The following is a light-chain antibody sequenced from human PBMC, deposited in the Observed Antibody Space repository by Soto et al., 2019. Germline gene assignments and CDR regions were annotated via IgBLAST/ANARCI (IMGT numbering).Light chain of an antibody. CDR3: QQYGSSPWT. CDR2: GAS. CDR1: QSVSSSY. J-gene: IGKJ1*01. Sequence: EIVLTQSPGTLSLSPGERATLSSRASQSVSSSYLAWYQQKPGQAPRLLIYGASSRATGIPDRFSGSGSGTDFTLTISRLEPEDFAVYYSQQYGSSPWTFGQGTKVEIK. V-gene: IGKV3-20*01.